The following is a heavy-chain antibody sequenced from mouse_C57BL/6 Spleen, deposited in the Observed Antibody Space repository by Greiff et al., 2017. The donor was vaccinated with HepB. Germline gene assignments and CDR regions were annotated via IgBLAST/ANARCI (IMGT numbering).Heavy chain of an antibody. D-gene: IGHD2-4*01. CDR1: GFTFSDYG. CDR3: ARIYYDYDEAPMDY. J-gene: IGHJ4*01. V-gene: IGHV5-17*01. Sequence: EVQGVESGGGLVKPGGSLKLSCAASGFTFSDYGMHWVRQAPEKGLEWVAYISSGSSTIYYADTVKGRFTISRDNAKNTLFLQMTSLRSEDTAMYYCARIYYDYDEAPMDYWGQGTSVTVSS. CDR2: ISSGSSTI.